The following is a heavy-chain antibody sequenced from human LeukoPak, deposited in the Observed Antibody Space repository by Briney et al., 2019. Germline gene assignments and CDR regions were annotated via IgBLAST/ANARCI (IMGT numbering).Heavy chain of an antibody. D-gene: IGHD6-13*01. CDR1: GSTFDDYG. V-gene: IGHV3-9*01. CDR3: AKDYVYSSSWYDY. J-gene: IGHJ4*02. Sequence: GGSLRLSCEAPGSTFDDYGMHWVRQAPGKGLEWVSTISWNSASVGYVDSVKGRFTISRDNAKKTLYLQMNSLRPEDTALYYCAKDYVYSSSWYDYWGQGTLVTVSS. CDR2: ISWNSASV.